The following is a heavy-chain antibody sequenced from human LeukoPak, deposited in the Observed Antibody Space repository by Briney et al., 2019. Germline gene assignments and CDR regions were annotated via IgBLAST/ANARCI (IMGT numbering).Heavy chain of an antibody. J-gene: IGHJ6*04. V-gene: IGHV4-59*01. D-gene: IGHD1-7*01. CDR1: GGSISSYY. CDR3: AREKELGGMDV. CDR2: IYYSGST. Sequence: SETLSLTCTVSGGSISSYYWSWIRQPPGKGLEWIGYIYYSGSTNYNSSLKSRVTISVDTSKNQFSLKLSSVTAADTAVYYCAREKELGGMDVWGKGTTVTVSS.